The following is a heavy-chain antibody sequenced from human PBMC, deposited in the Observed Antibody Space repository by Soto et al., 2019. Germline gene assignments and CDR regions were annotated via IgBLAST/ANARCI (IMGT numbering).Heavy chain of an antibody. CDR1: GFIFSIYS. CDR3: ARSVEGHFDY. J-gene: IGHJ4*02. D-gene: IGHD6-19*01. CDR2: ITSDTLTI. Sequence: EVQLVESGGGLVQPGGSLRLSCAASGFIFSIYSMNWVRQAPGKGLEWFSYITSDTLTIKYTDSVKGRFTISRDNAKNSLYLQMNSLRHEDTAVYFCARSVEGHFDYWGQGTVVTVSS. V-gene: IGHV3-48*02.